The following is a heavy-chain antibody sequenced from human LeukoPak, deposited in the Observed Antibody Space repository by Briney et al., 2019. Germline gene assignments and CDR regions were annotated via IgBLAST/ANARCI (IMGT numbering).Heavy chain of an antibody. V-gene: IGHV3-48*01. J-gene: IGHJ3*02. CDR2: ISSSDNII. Sequence: GGSLRLSCAASGFTFSNYHMNWVRQAPGKGLEWVSFISSSDNIIYYADSVKGCFTISRDNAKNSLYLQMNSLRAEDTAVYYCARWDAFDIWGQGTMVTVSS. CDR3: ARWDAFDI. CDR1: GFTFSNYH.